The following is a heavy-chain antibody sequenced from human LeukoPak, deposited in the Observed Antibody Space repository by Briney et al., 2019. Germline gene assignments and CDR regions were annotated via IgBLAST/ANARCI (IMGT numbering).Heavy chain of an antibody. CDR2: ISWNSGSI. Sequence: GGSLRLSCAASGFTLDDYAMHWVRQAPGKGLEWVSGISWNSGSIGYADSVKGRFTISRDNAKNSLYLQMNSLRAEDTALYYCAKGPRGYYEYYFDYWGQGTLVTVSS. D-gene: IGHD3-22*01. CDR1: GFTLDDYA. J-gene: IGHJ4*02. V-gene: IGHV3-9*01. CDR3: AKGPRGYYEYYFDY.